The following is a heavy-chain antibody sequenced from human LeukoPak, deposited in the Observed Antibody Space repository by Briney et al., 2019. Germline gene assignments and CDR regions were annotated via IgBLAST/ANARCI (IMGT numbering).Heavy chain of an antibody. Sequence: GGSLRLSCAASGFTFSDYNMHWVRQAPGKGLDWVALMSPDGNKKYYADSVKGRFTISRDNSKNTLYLQMNSLGAEDTAVYYCAKPVAAPTYYDILTGYFNDAFDIWGQGTMVTVSS. J-gene: IGHJ3*02. D-gene: IGHD3-9*01. CDR2: MSPDGNKK. CDR3: AKPVAAPTYYDILTGYFNDAFDI. V-gene: IGHV3-30-3*01. CDR1: GFTFSDYN.